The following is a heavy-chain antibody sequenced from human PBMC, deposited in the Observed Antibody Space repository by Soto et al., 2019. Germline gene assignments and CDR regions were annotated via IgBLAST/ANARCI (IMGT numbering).Heavy chain of an antibody. CDR2: IVVGSGNT. CDR3: AAEYYYGDSDPRGRID. CDR1: GFTFTHSA. Sequence: QMQLVQSGPEVKKPGTSVTVSCKASGFTFTHSAIQWVRQARGQSLEWIGWIVVGSGNTNYAPKFQERVTITGDMSTFTAYMELSNLRSEDPAVYYCAAEYYYGDSDPRGRIDWGQGTLVNVSS. V-gene: IGHV1-58*02. D-gene: IGHD3-10*01. J-gene: IGHJ4*02.